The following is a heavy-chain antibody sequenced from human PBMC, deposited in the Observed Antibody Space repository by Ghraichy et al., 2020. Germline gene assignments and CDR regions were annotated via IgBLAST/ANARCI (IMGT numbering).Heavy chain of an antibody. V-gene: IGHV4-39*01. D-gene: IGHD3-3*01. CDR2: IYYSGST. CDR1: GGSISSSSYY. J-gene: IGHJ6*02. CDR3: ARQTAEGDFGMVIRYYYHYYAMDV. Sequence: SETLSLTCTVSGGSISSSSYYWGWIRQPPGKGLEWIGSIYYSGSTYYNPSLKSRVTISVDTSKNQFSLKLSSVTAADTAVYYCARQTAEGDFGMVIRYYYHYYAMDVWGQGTTVTVSS.